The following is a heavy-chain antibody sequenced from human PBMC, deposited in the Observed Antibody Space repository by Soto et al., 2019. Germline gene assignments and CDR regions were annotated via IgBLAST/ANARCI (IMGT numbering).Heavy chain of an antibody. D-gene: IGHD5-12*01. CDR2: INSDGSIT. V-gene: IGHV3-74*01. J-gene: IGHJ4*02. CDR3: ARERGYGGYGVFGD. CDR1: GFTFSSYW. Sequence: GGSLRLSCAASGFTFSSYWMHWVRQTPGKGLVWVSRINSDGSITSYADSGKGRFTISRDNAKNTLYLQMTSLRAEDTAVYYCARERGYGGYGVFGDWGQGTLVTVSS.